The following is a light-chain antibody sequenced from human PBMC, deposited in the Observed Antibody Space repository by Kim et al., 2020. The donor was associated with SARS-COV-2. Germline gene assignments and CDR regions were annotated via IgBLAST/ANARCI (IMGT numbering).Light chain of an antibody. CDR3: QQYGSSPPYT. CDR2: GAS. Sequence: SPGERATSSCRASQSVSSSYLAWYQQKPGQAPRLLIYGASSRATGIPDRFSGSGSGTDFTLTISRLEPEDFAVYYCQQYGSSPPYTFGQGTKLEI. V-gene: IGKV3-20*01. J-gene: IGKJ2*01. CDR1: QSVSSSY.